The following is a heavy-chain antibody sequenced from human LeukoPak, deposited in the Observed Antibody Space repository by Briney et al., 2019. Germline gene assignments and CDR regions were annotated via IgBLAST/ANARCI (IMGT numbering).Heavy chain of an antibody. Sequence: GGSLRLSCAASGFTFSSYAMSWVRQAPGKGLEWVSAISGSGGSTYYADSVKGRFTISRDNSKNTLYLQMNSLRAEDTAVYYCAKDVYRGSGYYFYFDNWGQGTLVTVSS. J-gene: IGHJ4*02. CDR2: ISGSGGST. D-gene: IGHD3-22*01. V-gene: IGHV3-23*01. CDR1: GFTFSSYA. CDR3: AKDVYRGSGYYFYFDN.